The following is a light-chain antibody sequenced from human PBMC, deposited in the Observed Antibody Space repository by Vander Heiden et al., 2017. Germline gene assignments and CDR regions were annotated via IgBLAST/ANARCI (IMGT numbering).Light chain of an antibody. CDR3: CSYAGSSTFYV. Sequence: QSALPRPASLSGSPGQSITISCTGTSSDVGSYNLVSWYQQHPGKAPKLMIYEVSKRPSGVSNRFSGSKSGNTASLRISGLQDEDEADYYCCSYAGSSTFYVFGTGTKVTVL. V-gene: IGLV2-23*02. CDR2: EVS. J-gene: IGLJ1*01. CDR1: SSDVGSYNL.